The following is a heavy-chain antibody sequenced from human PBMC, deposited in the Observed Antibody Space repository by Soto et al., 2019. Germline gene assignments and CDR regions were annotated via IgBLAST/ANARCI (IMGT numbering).Heavy chain of an antibody. CDR1: GGTFSSSA. J-gene: IGHJ5*02. D-gene: IGHD3-3*01. CDR3: ARGYYDLWSGYYKRVTWFDP. Sequence: GASVKVSCKASGGTFSSSAISWVREAPGQGLEWMGGIIPIFGTANYAQKFQGRVTITADESTSTAYMELSSLRSEDTSVYYCARGYYDLWSGYYKRVTWFDPLGQGTLVTVS. CDR2: IIPIFGTA. V-gene: IGHV1-69*13.